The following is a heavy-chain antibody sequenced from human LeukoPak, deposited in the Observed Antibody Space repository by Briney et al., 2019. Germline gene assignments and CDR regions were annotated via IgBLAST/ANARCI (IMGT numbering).Heavy chain of an antibody. J-gene: IGHJ4*02. Sequence: PGRSLRLSCAASGFTFDNYAMHWVRQAPGKGLEWVAGISWNSRSIGYADSVRGRFAMSRDNAKNSLYLQMNSLRAEDTALYYCAKDWGRPQSGAFDSWGQGTLVTVSS. CDR3: AKDWGRPQSGAFDS. D-gene: IGHD3-10*01. CDR1: GFTFDNYA. CDR2: ISWNSRSI. V-gene: IGHV3-9*01.